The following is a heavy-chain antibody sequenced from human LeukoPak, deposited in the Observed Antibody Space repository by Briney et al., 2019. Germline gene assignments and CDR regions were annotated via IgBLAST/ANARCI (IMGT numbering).Heavy chain of an antibody. V-gene: IGHV4-31*03. J-gene: IGHJ5*02. CDR1: GGSISSGGYY. D-gene: IGHD3-22*01. CDR2: IYYSGST. Sequence: SETLSLTCTVSGGSISSGGYYWSWIRQHPGKGLEWIGYIYYSGSTYYNPSLKSRVTISVDTSKNQFSLKLGSVTAADTAVYYCAREAYYYDSSGYYRGNCFDPWGQGTPVTVSS. CDR3: AREAYYYDSSGYYRGNCFDP.